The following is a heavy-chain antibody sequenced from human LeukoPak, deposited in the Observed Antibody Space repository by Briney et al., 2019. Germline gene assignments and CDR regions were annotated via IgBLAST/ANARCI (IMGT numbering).Heavy chain of an antibody. V-gene: IGHV3-23*01. Sequence: PGGSLRLSCAASGFTFSSYGIHWVRQAPGKGLEWVSAISGSGGSTYYADSVKGRFTISRDNSKNTLYLQMNSLRAEDTAVYYCAKVYRDCSSTSCFYSFDPWGQGTLVTVSS. D-gene: IGHD2-2*01. CDR2: ISGSGGST. J-gene: IGHJ5*02. CDR3: AKVYRDCSSTSCFYSFDP. CDR1: GFTFSSYG.